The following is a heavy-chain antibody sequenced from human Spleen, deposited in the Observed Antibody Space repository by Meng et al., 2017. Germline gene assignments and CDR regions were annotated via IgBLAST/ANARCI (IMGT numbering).Heavy chain of an antibody. D-gene: IGHD4-11*01. CDR1: GGTFSSYT. CDR2: IIPILGIA. J-gene: IGHJ6*01. CDR3: ARDMTTDYYYYGMDV. V-gene: IGHV1-69*04. Sequence: SVKVSCKASGGTFSSYTISWVRQAPGQGLEWMGRIIPILGIANYAQKFQGRVTITADKSTSTAYMELSSLRSEDTAVYYCARDMTTDYYYYGMDVWGQGNTV.